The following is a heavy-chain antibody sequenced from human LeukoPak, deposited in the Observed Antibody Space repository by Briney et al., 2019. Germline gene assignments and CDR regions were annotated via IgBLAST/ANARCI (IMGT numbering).Heavy chain of an antibody. Sequence: PSETLSLTCTLSGGSISNYYWNWIRQPPGKGLDWIGYICYSGSTKYNPSLKSRVTISVDTSKNQFSLRLSSVTAADTAVYYCARGGFLDPFDPWGQGTLVTVSS. J-gene: IGHJ5*02. D-gene: IGHD1-1*01. V-gene: IGHV4-59*01. CDR1: GGSISNYY. CDR3: ARGGFLDPFDP. CDR2: ICYSGST.